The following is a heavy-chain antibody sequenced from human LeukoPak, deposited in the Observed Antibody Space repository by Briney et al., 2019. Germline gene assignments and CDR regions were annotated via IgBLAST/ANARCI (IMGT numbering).Heavy chain of an antibody. V-gene: IGHV1-8*02. CDR3: ARGLATVPAYNWFDP. J-gene: IGHJ5*02. D-gene: IGHD4-17*01. CDR1: GYTFTNYT. CDR2: MNPNSGNT. Sequence: ASVKVSCKASGYTFTNYTINWVRQATGQGLEWMGWMNPNSGNTGYAQKFQGRVTMTRNTSISTAYMELSSLRSEDTAVYYCARGLATVPAYNWFDPWGQGTLVTVSS.